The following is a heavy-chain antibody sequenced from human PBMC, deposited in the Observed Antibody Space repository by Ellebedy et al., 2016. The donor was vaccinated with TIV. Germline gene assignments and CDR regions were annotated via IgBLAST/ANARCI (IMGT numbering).Heavy chain of an antibody. V-gene: IGHV4-34*01. J-gene: IGHJ4*02. CDR2: INHSGST. CDR3: ARGAKRWLRWGYLDY. Sequence: SETLSLTXAVYGGSFSGYYWSWIRQPPGKGLEWIGEINHSGSTNYNPSLKSRVTISVDTSKNQFSLKLSSVTAADTAVYYCARGAKRWLRWGYLDYWGQGTLVTVSS. D-gene: IGHD5-12*01. CDR1: GGSFSGYY.